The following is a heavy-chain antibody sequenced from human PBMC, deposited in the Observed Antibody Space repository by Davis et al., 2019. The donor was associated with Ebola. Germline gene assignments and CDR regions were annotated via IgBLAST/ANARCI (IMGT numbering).Heavy chain of an antibody. CDR1: GFTFSSYA. J-gene: IGHJ4*02. Sequence: GESLKISCAASGFTFSSYAMHWVRQAPGKGLEWVAVISYDGSNKYYADSVKGRFTISRDNSKNTLYLQMNSLRAEDTAVYYCARDLHTVPDYWGQGTLVTVSS. D-gene: IGHD4-17*01. V-gene: IGHV3-30-3*01. CDR2: ISYDGSNK. CDR3: ARDLHTVPDY.